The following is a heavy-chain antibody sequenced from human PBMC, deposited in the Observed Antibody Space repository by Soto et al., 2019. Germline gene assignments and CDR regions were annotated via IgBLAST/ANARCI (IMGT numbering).Heavy chain of an antibody. V-gene: IGHV1-3*01. J-gene: IGHJ4*02. CDR3: ASQYYDFWSGYYRFDY. Sequence: GASVKVSCKASGYTFTSYAMHWVRQAPGQRLEWMGWINAGNGNAKYSQKFQGRVTITRDTSASTAYMELSSLRSEDTALYYCASQYYDFWSGYYRFDYWGQGTLVTVSS. CDR1: GYTFTSYA. D-gene: IGHD3-3*01. CDR2: INAGNGNA.